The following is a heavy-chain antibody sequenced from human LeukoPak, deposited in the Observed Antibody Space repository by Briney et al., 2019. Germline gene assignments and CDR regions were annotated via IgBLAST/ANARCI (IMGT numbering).Heavy chain of an antibody. CDR2: INPNSGGT. CDR3: ARASGYSYGYGGLNYFDY. Sequence: ASVKVSCKASGYTFTGYYMHWVRQAPGQGLEWMGWINPNSGGTNYAQKFQGRVTMTRDTSISTAYMELSRLRSDDTAVYYCARASGYSYGYGGLNYFDYWGQGTLVTVSP. CDR1: GYTFTGYY. D-gene: IGHD5-18*01. V-gene: IGHV1-2*02. J-gene: IGHJ4*02.